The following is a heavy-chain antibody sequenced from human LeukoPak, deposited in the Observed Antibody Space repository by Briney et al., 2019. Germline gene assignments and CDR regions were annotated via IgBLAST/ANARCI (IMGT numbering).Heavy chain of an antibody. D-gene: IGHD3-10*01. Sequence: PSETLSLTCTVSGGSISSSSYYWGWIRQPPGKGREWIGSIYYSGSTYYNPSLKSRVTISVDTSKNQFSLKLSSVTAADTAVYYCARSYGTPSGSYLERPYYFDYWGQGTLVTVSS. CDR2: IYYSGST. CDR3: ARSYGTPSGSYLERPYYFDY. V-gene: IGHV4-39*01. CDR1: GGSISSSSYY. J-gene: IGHJ4*02.